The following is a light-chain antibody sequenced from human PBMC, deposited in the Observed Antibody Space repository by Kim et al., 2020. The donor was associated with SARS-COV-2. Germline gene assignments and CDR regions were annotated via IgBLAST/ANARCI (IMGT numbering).Light chain of an antibody. Sequence: DIQMTQSPSSLSASVGDRVTITCRTSQSISSYLNWYQQKPGKAPKLLIYAASTLQSGVPSHFSGSGSGTDLTLTISSLQPEDFATYYCQQSYSTPQTFGQGTKLEI. CDR3: QQSYSTPQT. CDR1: QSISSY. CDR2: AAS. V-gene: IGKV1-39*01. J-gene: IGKJ2*01.